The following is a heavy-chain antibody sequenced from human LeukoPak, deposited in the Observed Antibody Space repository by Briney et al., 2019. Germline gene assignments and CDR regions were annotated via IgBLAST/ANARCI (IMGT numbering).Heavy chain of an antibody. D-gene: IGHD4-17*01. Sequence: QTGGSLRLSCAASGFTFSSYWMHWVRQAPGKGLVWVSRINSDGSSISYADSVKGRFTISRDNAKNTLYLQMNSLRVEDTAVYYCAITVTGGIDYWGQGTLVTVSS. CDR3: AITVTGGIDY. CDR1: GFTFSSYW. CDR2: INSDGSSI. V-gene: IGHV3-74*01. J-gene: IGHJ4*02.